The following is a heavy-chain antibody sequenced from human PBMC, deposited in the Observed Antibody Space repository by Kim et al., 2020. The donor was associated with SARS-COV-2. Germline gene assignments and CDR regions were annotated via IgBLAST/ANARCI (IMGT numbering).Heavy chain of an antibody. D-gene: IGHD6-13*01. Sequence: SETLSLTCTVSGGSISTTSYYWAWIRQSPGKGLEWIGNIYHSGTTYYNPSLQSRVTMSLDTSKNEFSLKVSSVTAADTAVYYCARRRALDRRPWNKAAAGTGWFDPWGQGTQVTVSS. CDR1: GGSISTTSYY. CDR2: IYHSGTT. CDR3: ARRRALDRRPWNKAAAGTGWFDP. V-gene: IGHV4-39*07. J-gene: IGHJ5*02.